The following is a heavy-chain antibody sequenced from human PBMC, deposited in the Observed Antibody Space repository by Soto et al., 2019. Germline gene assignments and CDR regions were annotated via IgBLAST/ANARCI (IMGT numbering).Heavy chain of an antibody. V-gene: IGHV3-30*18. CDR2: ISYDGSNR. Sequence: ESGGGVVQPGRSLRLSCAASGFTFSSYGIHWVRQAPGKGLEWVAVISYDGSNRYYADSVKGRITISRDNSKNTLYLQMNSLRAEDTAVYYCAKGGYYDSSGYLGWLDYWGQGTLVTVSS. J-gene: IGHJ4*02. CDR1: GFTFSSYG. D-gene: IGHD3-22*01. CDR3: AKGGYYDSSGYLGWLDY.